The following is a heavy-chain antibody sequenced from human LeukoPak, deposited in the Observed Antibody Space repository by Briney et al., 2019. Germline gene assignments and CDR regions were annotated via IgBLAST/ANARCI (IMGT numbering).Heavy chain of an antibody. CDR1: GGSISSSSYY. V-gene: IGHV4-39*07. D-gene: IGHD3-22*01. Sequence: SETLSLTCTVSGGSISSSSYYWGWIRQPPGKGLEWIGSIYYSGNTYYNPSLKSRVTISVDTSKNQFSLKLSSVTAADTAVYYCARGDRPSSSGPTWGVFDYWGQGTLVTVSS. CDR2: IYYSGNT. J-gene: IGHJ4*02. CDR3: ARGDRPSSSGPTWGVFDY.